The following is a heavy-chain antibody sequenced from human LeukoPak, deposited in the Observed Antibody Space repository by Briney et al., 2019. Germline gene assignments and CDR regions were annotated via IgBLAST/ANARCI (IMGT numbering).Heavy chain of an antibody. D-gene: IGHD3-10*01. CDR3: AKAMLRGAKNDY. Sequence: ASVKVSCKASGGTFSSYAISWVRQAPGQGLEWMGWISTYNGNTTYAQTLQGRVTMTTDTSTSTAYMELRSLTSDDTAVYYCAKAMLRGAKNDYWGQGSLVTVSS. V-gene: IGHV1-18*01. CDR1: GGTFSSYA. CDR2: ISTYNGNT. J-gene: IGHJ4*02.